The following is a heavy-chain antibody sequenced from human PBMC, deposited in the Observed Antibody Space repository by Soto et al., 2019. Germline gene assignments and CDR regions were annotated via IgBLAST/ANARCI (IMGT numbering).Heavy chain of an antibody. CDR1: GASISGDYYH. J-gene: IGHJ6*02. D-gene: IGHD2-21*02. V-gene: IGHV4-30-4*08. CDR3: AREDDGGDRDYYGLDV. Sequence: QVQLQQSGPGLVEPSQTLSLTCTVSGASISGDYYHWTWIRQSPGKGLEWIGYVFHSGSVLYNPSLQSRLHISVDTSKNQFSLRLTSVTAADTAVYFCAREDDGGDRDYYGLDVWGQGTTVTVSS. CDR2: VFHSGSV.